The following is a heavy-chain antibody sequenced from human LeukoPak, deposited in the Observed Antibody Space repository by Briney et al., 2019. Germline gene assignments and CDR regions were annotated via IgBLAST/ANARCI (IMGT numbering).Heavy chain of an antibody. CDR1: GITFINHA. D-gene: IGHD6-13*01. Sequence: GGSLRLSCAASGITFINHAMDWVRQAPGKGLEWVAVISYDGSDTYYADSVKGRFTISRVNSKSTLYLQMNSLRVDDTAVYYCARNPGVGSSWYRLHYWGQGTLVTVSS. V-gene: IGHV3-30-3*01. CDR2: ISYDGSDT. CDR3: ARNPGVGSSWYRLHY. J-gene: IGHJ4*02.